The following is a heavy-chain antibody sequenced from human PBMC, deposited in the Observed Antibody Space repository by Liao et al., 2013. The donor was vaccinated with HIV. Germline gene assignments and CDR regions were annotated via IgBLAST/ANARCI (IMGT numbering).Heavy chain of an antibody. CDR2: INHSGST. Sequence: QVQLQQWGAGLLKPSETLSLTCAVYGGSFSGYYWSWIRQPPGKGLEWIGEINHSGSTNYNPSLKSRVTISVDTSKNQFSLKLSSVTAADTAVYYCARVLPGFLLKYNYYYMDVWGKGTTVTVSS. V-gene: IGHV4-34*01. J-gene: IGHJ6*03. D-gene: IGHD2/OR15-2a*01. CDR1: GGSFSGYY. CDR3: ARVLPGFLLKYNYYYMDV.